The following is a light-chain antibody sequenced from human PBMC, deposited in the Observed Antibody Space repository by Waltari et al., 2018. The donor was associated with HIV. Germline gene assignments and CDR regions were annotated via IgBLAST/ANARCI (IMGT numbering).Light chain of an antibody. CDR2: DAS. V-gene: IGKV3-11*01. J-gene: IGKJ4*01. CDR1: QSVNRN. Sequence: EIVLTQSPATLSLSPGERATLSCRASQSVNRNLAWYQQKPGQAPRLLIYDASNSATGIPARFSGSGSGTDFTLTISSLGPEDFAVYYCQQRSDWPPLTFGGGTKVEIK. CDR3: QQRSDWPPLT.